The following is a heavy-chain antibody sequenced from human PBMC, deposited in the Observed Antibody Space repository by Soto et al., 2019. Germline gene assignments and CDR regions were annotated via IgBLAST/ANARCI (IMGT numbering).Heavy chain of an antibody. J-gene: IGHJ6*02. CDR3: ARVRSDFWSGYYPFYYYYYGMDV. V-gene: IGHV3-30-3*01. CDR2: ISYDGSNK. D-gene: IGHD3-3*01. Sequence: GGSLRLSCSASGFTFSSYAMHWVRQAPGKGLEWVAVISYDGSNKYYADSVKGRFTISRDNSKNTLYLQMNSLRAEDTAVYYCARVRSDFWSGYYPFYYYYYGMDVWGQGTTVTVS. CDR1: GFTFSSYA.